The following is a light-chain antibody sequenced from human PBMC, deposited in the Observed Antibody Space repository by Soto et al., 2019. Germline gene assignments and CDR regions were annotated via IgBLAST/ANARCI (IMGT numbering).Light chain of an antibody. V-gene: IGKV1-5*03. J-gene: IGKJ1*01. CDR3: QQFNNYLWT. Sequence: DIQMTQSPSTLSASVGDRVTISCRASQSISTWLDWYQQKPGKAPRLLIYQASTLESVVPSRFSGSGSGTEFTLTITNLQPDDFAVYYCQQFNNYLWTFGQGTRVEIK. CDR2: QAS. CDR1: QSISTW.